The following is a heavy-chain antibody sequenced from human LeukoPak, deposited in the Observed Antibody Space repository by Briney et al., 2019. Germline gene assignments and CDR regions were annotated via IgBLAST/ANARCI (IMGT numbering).Heavy chain of an antibody. V-gene: IGHV3-7*01. Sequence: GGSLRLSCAASGFTFTNYWMSWVRQAPGKGLEWVAMIREDGGDIYYVGSVKGRFTISRDNTKNSLYLQMNSLRAEDTAMYYCVRDRGSGSSQTHEFSEHWGQGTLVTVSS. CDR2: IREDGGDI. CDR1: GFTFTNYW. J-gene: IGHJ1*01. D-gene: IGHD1-26*01. CDR3: VRDRGSGSSQTHEFSEH.